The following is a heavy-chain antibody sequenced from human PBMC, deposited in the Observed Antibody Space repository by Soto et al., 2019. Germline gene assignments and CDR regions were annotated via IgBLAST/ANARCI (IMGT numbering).Heavy chain of an antibody. J-gene: IGHJ4*02. CDR1: GGTFSSYA. Sequence: QVQLVQSGAEVKKPGSSVKVSCKASGGTFSSYAISWVRQAPGQGLEWMGGIIPIFGTANYAQKFQGRVTITADEATSTAYMELSSLRSADTAVYYCAREPASLAGTMYFDYWGQGTLVTVSS. CDR3: AREPASLAGTMYFDY. CDR2: IIPIFGTA. V-gene: IGHV1-69*12. D-gene: IGHD1-7*01.